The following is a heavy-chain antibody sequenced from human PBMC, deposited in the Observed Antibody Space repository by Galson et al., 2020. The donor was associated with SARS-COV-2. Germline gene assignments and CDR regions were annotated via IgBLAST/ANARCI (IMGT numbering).Heavy chain of an antibody. Sequence: SVKVSCKASGGTFSSYTISWVRQAPGQGLEWMGRIIPILGIANYAQKFQGIVTITADKSTSTAYMELSSLRSEDTAVYYCARNDALNAVHWFDPWGQGTLVTVSS. CDR3: ARNDALNAVHWFDP. CDR2: IIPILGIA. CDR1: GGTFSSYT. D-gene: IGHD1-1*01. V-gene: IGHV1-69*02. J-gene: IGHJ5*02.